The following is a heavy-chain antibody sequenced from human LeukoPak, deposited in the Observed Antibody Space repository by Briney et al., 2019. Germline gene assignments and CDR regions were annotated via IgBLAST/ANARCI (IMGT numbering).Heavy chain of an antibody. V-gene: IGHV3-23*01. J-gene: IGHJ4*02. CDR2: ISGSGGST. Sequence: GGSLRLSCAASGFTFSSYAMSWVRQAPGKGLEWVSAISGSGGSTYYAGSVKGWFTISRDNSKNTLYLQMNSLRAEDTAVYYCAKFMARMATIDYWGQGTLVTVSS. D-gene: IGHD5-12*01. CDR1: GFTFSSYA. CDR3: AKFMARMATIDY.